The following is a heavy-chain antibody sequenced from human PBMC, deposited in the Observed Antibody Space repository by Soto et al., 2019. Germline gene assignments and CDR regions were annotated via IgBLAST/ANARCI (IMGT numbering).Heavy chain of an antibody. J-gene: IGHJ6*02. Sequence: GGSLRLSCAASGFDVSVNLMNWVRQAPGKGLEWVPVINGAGSTDYADSVKGRFAISRDISRNTLYLQMNSLRAEDTAVYYCVRENYYYGMDVWGHGTTVTVS. V-gene: IGHV3-66*01. CDR2: INGAGST. CDR1: GFDVSVNL. CDR3: VRENYYYGMDV.